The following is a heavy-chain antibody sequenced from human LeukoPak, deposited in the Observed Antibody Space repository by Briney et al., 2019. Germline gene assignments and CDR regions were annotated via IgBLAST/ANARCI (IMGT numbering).Heavy chain of an antibody. V-gene: IGHV4-34*01. CDR2: MNPSVGG. J-gene: IGHJ4*02. CDR1: GGSFSAHY. D-gene: IGHD2/OR15-2a*01. Sequence: SETLSLTCAVYGGSFSAHYWSWIRQTPGKGLEWIGDMNPSVGGNYNPSLRSRVAISVDTSMNQFSLRLDSVTAADTAVYFCARTGDTTFYYHYFDYWSPGALVTVSS. CDR3: ARTGDTTFYYHYFDY.